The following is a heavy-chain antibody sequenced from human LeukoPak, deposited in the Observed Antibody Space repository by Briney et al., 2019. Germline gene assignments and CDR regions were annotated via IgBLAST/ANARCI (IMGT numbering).Heavy chain of an antibody. V-gene: IGHV1-3*01. CDR3: ARCRITMVRGVIIPFDY. D-gene: IGHD3-10*01. J-gene: IGHJ4*02. Sequence: KFQGRVTITRGTSASTAYMELSSLRSEDTAVYYCARCRITMVRGVIIPFDYWGQGTLVTVSS.